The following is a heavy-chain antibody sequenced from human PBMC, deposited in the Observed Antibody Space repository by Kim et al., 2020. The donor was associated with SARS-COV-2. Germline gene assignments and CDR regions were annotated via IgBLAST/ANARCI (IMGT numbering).Heavy chain of an antibody. CDR2: IRSKANSYAT. V-gene: IGHV3-73*01. Sequence: GGSLRLSCAASGFTFSGSAIHWVRQASGKGLEWVGRIRSKANSYATAYAASVRGRFSISRDDSKNTAYLQMNNLKAEDTAVYYCTSVPEMNLAFRDAFDIWGRGTMVTVSS. J-gene: IGHJ3*02. CDR1: GFTFSGSA. CDR3: TSVPEMNLAFRDAFDI. D-gene: IGHD3-3*02.